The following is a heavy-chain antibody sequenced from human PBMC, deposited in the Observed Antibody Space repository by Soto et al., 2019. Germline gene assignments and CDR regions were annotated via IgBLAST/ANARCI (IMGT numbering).Heavy chain of an antibody. CDR1: GYTFTSYG. Sequence: ASVKVSCKASGYTFTSYGISWVRQAPGQGLEWMGWISAYNGNTNYAQKLQGRVTMTTDTSTSTAYMELRSLRSDDTAVYYCATTFTIFGVVVNWFDLWGQGTLVTVSS. J-gene: IGHJ5*02. CDR2: ISAYNGNT. D-gene: IGHD3-3*01. V-gene: IGHV1-18*01. CDR3: ATTFTIFGVVVNWFDL.